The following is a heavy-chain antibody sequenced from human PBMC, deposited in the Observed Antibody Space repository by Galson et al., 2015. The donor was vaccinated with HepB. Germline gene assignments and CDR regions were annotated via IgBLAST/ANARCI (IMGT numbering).Heavy chain of an antibody. D-gene: IGHD6-13*01. CDR3: ARDEALVREHFDY. V-gene: IGHV3-7*05. CDR1: GFTFSSYW. CDR2: IKQDGSEK. Sequence: SLRLSCAASGFTFSSYWMSWVRQAPGKGLEWVANIKQDGSEKYYVDSVKGRFTISRDNAKNSLYLQMDSLRAEDTAVYYCARDEALVREHFDYWGQGTLVTVSS. J-gene: IGHJ4*02.